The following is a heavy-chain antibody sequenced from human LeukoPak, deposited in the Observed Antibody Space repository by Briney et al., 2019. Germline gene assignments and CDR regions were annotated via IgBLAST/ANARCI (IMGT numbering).Heavy chain of an antibody. CDR1: GYTFSSND. J-gene: IGHJ6*03. CDR3: ARDQGPDDFWSGYYKDYYYYMDV. Sequence: ASVKVSCKASGYTFSSNDINWVRQAPGQGLEWMGWINPNSGGTNYAQKFQGRVTMTKDTSISTAYMELSRLRSDDTAVYHCARDQGPDDFWSGYYKDYYYYMDVWGKGTTVTVSS. V-gene: IGHV1-2*02. CDR2: INPNSGGT. D-gene: IGHD3-3*01.